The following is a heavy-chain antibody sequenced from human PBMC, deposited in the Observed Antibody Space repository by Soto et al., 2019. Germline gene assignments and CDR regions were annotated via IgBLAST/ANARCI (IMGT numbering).Heavy chain of an antibody. Sequence: LSLTCTVSGGPISNAAYSWSWIRQPPGKGLEWIGYIYPSGMPFYNPSLRSRVTISIDRSNDQFSLNLKSVTAADTAVYYCARERGGYGLFDSWGQGTLVTVSS. J-gene: IGHJ4*02. CDR3: ARERGGYGLFDS. V-gene: IGHV4-30-2*01. CDR1: GGPISNAAYS. D-gene: IGHD5-18*01. CDR2: IYPSGMP.